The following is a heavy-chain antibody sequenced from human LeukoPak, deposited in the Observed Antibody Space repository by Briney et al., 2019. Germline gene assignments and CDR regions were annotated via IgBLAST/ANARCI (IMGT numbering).Heavy chain of an antibody. D-gene: IGHD3-10*01. CDR3: ARGQYYGSGIRGETENWFDP. Sequence: PSETLSLTCTVSGGSISSYYWSWIRQPAGKGLEWIGRIYTSGSTNYNPSLKSRVTMSVVTSKNQLSLKLSSVTAADTAVYYCARGQYYGSGIRGETENWFDPWGQGTLVTVSS. J-gene: IGHJ5*02. V-gene: IGHV4-4*07. CDR1: GGSISSYY. CDR2: IYTSGST.